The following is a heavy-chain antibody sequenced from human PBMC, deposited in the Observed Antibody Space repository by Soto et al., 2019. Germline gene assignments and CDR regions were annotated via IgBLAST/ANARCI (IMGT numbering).Heavy chain of an antibody. J-gene: IGHJ2*01. CDR3: ARVPPATGIAVAGTLYWYFDL. D-gene: IGHD6-19*01. CDR1: GGTFSSYA. Sequence: QVQLVQSGAEVKKPGSSVKVSCKASGGTFSSYAISWVRQAPGQGLEWMGGIIPIFGTANYAQKFQGRVTITADKSTSTAYMELSSLRSEDTAVYYCARVPPATGIAVAGTLYWYFDLWGRGTLVTVSS. V-gene: IGHV1-69*06. CDR2: IIPIFGTA.